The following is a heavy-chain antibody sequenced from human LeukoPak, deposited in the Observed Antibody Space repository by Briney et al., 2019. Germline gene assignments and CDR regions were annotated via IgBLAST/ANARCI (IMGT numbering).Heavy chain of an antibody. CDR2: IYYSGST. D-gene: IGHD3-10*01. CDR3: AGKAGLWFGELFGVGPLGLDY. V-gene: IGHV4-39*07. Sequence: PSETLSLTCTVSGGSISSSSYYWGWIRQPPGKGLEWIGRIYYSGSTYYNPSLKSRVTISVDTSKNQFSLKLSSVTAADTAVYYCAGKAGLWFGELFGVGPLGLDYWGQGTLVTVSS. CDR1: GGSISSSSYY. J-gene: IGHJ4*02.